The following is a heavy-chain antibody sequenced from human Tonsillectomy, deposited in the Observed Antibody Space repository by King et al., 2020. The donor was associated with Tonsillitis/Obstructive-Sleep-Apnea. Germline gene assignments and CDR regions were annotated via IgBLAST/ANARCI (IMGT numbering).Heavy chain of an antibody. Sequence: VQLVESGGGLVQPGGSLRLSCASSGFTFSGYAMTWVRQAPGKGLEWVSVISGSGGNTYYADSVKGRFTISRDNSKKTLHLQMNSLRAEDTAVYYCAKVMGTGCYTDYYGLDVWGQGTTVTVSS. D-gene: IGHD6-19*01. V-gene: IGHV3-23*04. CDR3: AKVMGTGCYTDYYGLDV. J-gene: IGHJ6*02. CDR2: ISGSGGNT. CDR1: GFTFSGYA.